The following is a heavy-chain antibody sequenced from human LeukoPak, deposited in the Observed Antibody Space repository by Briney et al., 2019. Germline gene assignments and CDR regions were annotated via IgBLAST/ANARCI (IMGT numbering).Heavy chain of an antibody. V-gene: IGHV3-23*01. CDR1: GFTFSSYA. J-gene: IGHJ6*03. CDR3: AKNDGNLPYYYCYMDV. Sequence: QPGGSLRLSCAASGFTFSSYAMTWVRHAPGKGLEWVSTISGSGGSTYYADSVKGRFTISRDNSKNTLYLQMNSLRAEDTAVYYCAKNDGNLPYYYCYMDVWGKGTTVTVSS. D-gene: IGHD1-1*01. CDR2: ISGSGGST.